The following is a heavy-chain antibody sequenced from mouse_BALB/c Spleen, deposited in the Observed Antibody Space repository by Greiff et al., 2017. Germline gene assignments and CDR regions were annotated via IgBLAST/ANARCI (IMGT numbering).Heavy chain of an antibody. J-gene: IGHJ4*01. CDR3: ARSPHLDYGTAMDY. D-gene: IGHD1-1*01. CDR1: GFTFSSFG. V-gene: IGHV5-17*02. CDR2: ISSGSSTI. Sequence: EVMLVESGGGLVQPGGSRKLSCAASGFTFSSFGMHWVRQAPEKGLEWVAYISSGSSTIYYADTVKGRFTISRDNPKNTLFLQMTSLRSEDTAMYYCARSPHLDYGTAMDYWGQGTSVTVSS.